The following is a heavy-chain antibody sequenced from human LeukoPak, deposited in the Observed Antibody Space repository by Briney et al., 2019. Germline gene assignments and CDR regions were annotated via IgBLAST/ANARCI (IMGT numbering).Heavy chain of an antibody. J-gene: IGHJ6*03. D-gene: IGHD6-13*01. CDR1: GFTFSSYG. CDR2: IRYDGSNK. CDR3: ASTPGIAAADYYYYYYMDV. V-gene: IGHV3-30*02. Sequence: GGSLRLSCAASGFTFSSYGMHWVRQAPGKGLEWVAFIRYDGSNKYYADSVKGRFTISRDNSKNTLYLQMNSLRAEDTAVYYCASTPGIAAADYYYYYYMDVWGKGTTVTVSS.